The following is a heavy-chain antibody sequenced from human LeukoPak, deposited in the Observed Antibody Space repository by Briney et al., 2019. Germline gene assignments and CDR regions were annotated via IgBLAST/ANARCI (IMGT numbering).Heavy chain of an antibody. CDR3: AREPQWELTGGFDY. Sequence: ASVKVSCKASGYTFISYGISWVRQAPGQGLEWMGWISAYNGNTNYAQKLQGRVTMSTDTSTSTAYMELRSLRSDATAVYYFAREPQWELTGGFDYWGQGTLVTVSS. V-gene: IGHV1-18*01. D-gene: IGHD1-26*01. CDR1: GYTFISYG. CDR2: ISAYNGNT. J-gene: IGHJ4*02.